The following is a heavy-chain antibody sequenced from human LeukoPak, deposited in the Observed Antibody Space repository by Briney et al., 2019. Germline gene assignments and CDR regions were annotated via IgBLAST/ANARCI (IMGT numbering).Heavy chain of an antibody. CDR2: ISGSGGST. V-gene: IGHV3-23*01. J-gene: IGHJ4*02. CDR1: SYA. CDR3: AKSSFPTPFDY. Sequence: SYAMSWXRQAPXKGLEWVSAISGSGGSTYYADSVKGRFTISRDNSKNTLYLQMNSLRAEDTAVYYCAKSSFPTPFDYWGQGTLVTASS.